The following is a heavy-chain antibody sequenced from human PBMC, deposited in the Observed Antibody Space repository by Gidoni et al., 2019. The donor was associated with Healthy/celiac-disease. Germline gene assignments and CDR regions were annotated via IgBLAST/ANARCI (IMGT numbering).Heavy chain of an antibody. CDR2: INHSGST. Sequence: QVQLQQWGAGLLKPSETLSLTCAVYGGSFSGYYWSWIRQPPGKGLEWIGEINHSGSTNYNPSLKGRVTISVDTSKNQFSLKLSSVTAADTALYYCASGGKGPHQARCSGGSCRAGDVWGKGTTVTVSS. V-gene: IGHV4-34*01. CDR3: ASGGKGPHQARCSGGSCRAGDV. J-gene: IGHJ6*04. CDR1: GGSFSGYY. D-gene: IGHD2-15*01.